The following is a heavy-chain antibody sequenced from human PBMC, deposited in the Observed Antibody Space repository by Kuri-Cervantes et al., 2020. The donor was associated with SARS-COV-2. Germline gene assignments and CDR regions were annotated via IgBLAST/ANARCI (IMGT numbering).Heavy chain of an antibody. D-gene: IGHD1-26*01. Sequence: ASVKVSCKASGYTFTGYYTHWVRQAPGQGLEWMGWINPNSGGTNYAQKFQGRVTMTRDTSTDTAYMELSSLRSEDTAVYYCATTSGSYRSNWFDPWGQGTLVTVSS. CDR3: ATTSGSYRSNWFDP. CDR2: INPNSGGT. CDR1: GYTFTGYY. V-gene: IGHV1-2*02. J-gene: IGHJ5*02.